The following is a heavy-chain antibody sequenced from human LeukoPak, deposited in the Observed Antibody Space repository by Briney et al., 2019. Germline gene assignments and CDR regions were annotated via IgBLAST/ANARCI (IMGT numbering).Heavy chain of an antibody. V-gene: IGHV4-39*01. Sequence: SETLSLPCTVSGRSISSSSYFWGWIPQPPGEGLEWIGSIYYGGSTSYNPSLKRRIPISVDTSKNQFSLKVTSVTAADTAVYFCARKTGKKDDAFDIWGQRPRVTVSS. CDR1: GRSISSSSYF. J-gene: IGHJ3*02. CDR2: IYYGGST. CDR3: ARKTGKKDDAFDI.